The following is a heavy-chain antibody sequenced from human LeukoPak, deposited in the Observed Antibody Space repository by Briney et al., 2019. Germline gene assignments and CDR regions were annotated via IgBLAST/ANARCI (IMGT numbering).Heavy chain of an antibody. D-gene: IGHD5-18*01. CDR2: IYPGDSNT. J-gene: IGHJ5*02. CDR3: AKQSGYTYGPPSNWFDP. CDR1: GYTFTSYW. V-gene: IGHV5-51*01. Sequence: GESLKISCKGSGYTFTSYWIAWVRQMPGKGLECMGIIYPGDSNTRYSPSFQGQVTISADKSINTAYLQWTSLKASGTAIYYCAKQSGYTYGPPSNWFDPWGQGTLVTVSS.